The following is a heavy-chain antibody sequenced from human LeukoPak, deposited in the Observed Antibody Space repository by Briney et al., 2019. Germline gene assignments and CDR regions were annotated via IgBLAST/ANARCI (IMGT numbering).Heavy chain of an antibody. V-gene: IGHV4-61*02. CDR2: IYTSGST. CDR3: ARGHMITFGGVSPGFDY. CDR1: GGSISSGSYY. D-gene: IGHD3-16*01. Sequence: PSQTLSLTCTASGGSISSGSYYWSWNRQRAGKGLEWIGRIYTSGSTNYNHSLKSRVTISVDTSKNQFSLKLSSVTAADTAVYYCARGHMITFGGVSPGFDYWGQGTLVTVSS. J-gene: IGHJ4*02.